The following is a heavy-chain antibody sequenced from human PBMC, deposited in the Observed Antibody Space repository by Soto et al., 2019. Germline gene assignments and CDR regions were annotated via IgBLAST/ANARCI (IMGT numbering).Heavy chain of an antibody. V-gene: IGHV4-61*01. CDR3: ARGGEPLGYYGLDV. CDR2: MYYTGVT. CDR1: GGSVRSGNHF. J-gene: IGHJ6*02. Sequence: SETLSLTCSVSGGSVRSGNHFWNWIRQPPGRGLEWLGYMYYTGVTNYNPSLKSRVSMSVDTSKDQFSLNLTSLTAADTAVYYCARGGEPLGYYGLDVWGQGTTVTVS.